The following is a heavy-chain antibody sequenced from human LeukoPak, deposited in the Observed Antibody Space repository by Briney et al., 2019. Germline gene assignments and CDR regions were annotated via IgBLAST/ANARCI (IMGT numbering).Heavy chain of an antibody. V-gene: IGHV3-72*01. CDR1: GFIFSDHY. CDR2: IRNKARSYTT. Sequence: GGSLRLSCAASGFIFSDHYKDWVRQAPGKGLEWVGRIRNKARSYTTEYGASVKGRFTISRDDSKSSLYLQMNSLKTEDTAVYYCTFSPVKPTLDYWGQGTLVTVSS. J-gene: IGHJ4*02. CDR3: TFSPVKPTLDY. D-gene: IGHD1-14*01.